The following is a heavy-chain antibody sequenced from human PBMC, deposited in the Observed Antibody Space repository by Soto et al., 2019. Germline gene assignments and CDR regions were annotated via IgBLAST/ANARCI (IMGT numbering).Heavy chain of an antibody. CDR3: ARASGNSYPYYYYGMDV. CDR2: IFHSGSS. D-gene: IGHD1-26*01. V-gene: IGHV4-4*02. J-gene: IGHJ6*02. CDR1: GGSISSSNW. Sequence: QVQLQESGPGLVKPSGTLSLTCAVSGGSISSSNWWTWVRQPPGRGLEWIGEIFHSGSSNYNPSLKSRVTISLDNSKNKFSLRLRSVTAADTATYFCARASGNSYPYYYYGMDVWGQGTTVTVSS.